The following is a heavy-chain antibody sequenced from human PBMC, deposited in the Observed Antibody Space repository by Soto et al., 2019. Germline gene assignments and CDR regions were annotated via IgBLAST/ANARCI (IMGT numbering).Heavy chain of an antibody. D-gene: IGHD3-3*01. CDR3: ARGGWRQVDY. V-gene: IGHV4-59*08. J-gene: IGHJ4*02. Sequence: QVQLQESGPGLVKPSETLSLTCSVSGGSIGSYYWSWIRQPPGKGLEWIGYIYYSGSTNYNPSLKSGVTISVDTSKNQFSLKLSSVTAADTAVYYCARGGWRQVDYWGQGTLVTVSS. CDR1: GGSIGSYY. CDR2: IYYSGST.